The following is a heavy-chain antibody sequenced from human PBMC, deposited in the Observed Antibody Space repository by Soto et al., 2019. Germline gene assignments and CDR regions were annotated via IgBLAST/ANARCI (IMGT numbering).Heavy chain of an antibody. CDR3: ANGRKKPYYYYYMDV. CDR2: INHSGST. CDR1: GGSFSGYY. J-gene: IGHJ6*03. Sequence: SETLSLTCAVYGGSFSGYYWSWIRQPPGKGLEWIGEINHSGSTNYNPSLKSRVTISVDTSKNQFSLKLSSVTAADTAVYYCANGRKKPYYYYYMDVWGKGTTVTVSS. V-gene: IGHV4-34*01.